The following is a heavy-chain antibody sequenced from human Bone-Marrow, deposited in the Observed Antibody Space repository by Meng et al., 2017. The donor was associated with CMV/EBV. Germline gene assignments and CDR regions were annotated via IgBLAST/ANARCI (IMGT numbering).Heavy chain of an antibody. Sequence: GGSLRLSCAASGFTFSSYSMNWVRQAPGKGLEWVSSISSSSSYIYYVDSVKGRFTISRDNAKNSLYLQMNSLRAEDTAVYYCARDLSHGDYRYYYYYYGMDVWGQGTTVTVSS. J-gene: IGHJ6*01. CDR1: GFTFSSYS. D-gene: IGHD4-17*01. CDR2: ISSSSSYI. CDR3: ARDLSHGDYRYYYYYYGMDV. V-gene: IGHV3-21*01.